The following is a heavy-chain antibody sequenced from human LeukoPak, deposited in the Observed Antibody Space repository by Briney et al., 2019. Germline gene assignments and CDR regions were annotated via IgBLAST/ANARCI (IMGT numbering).Heavy chain of an antibody. CDR2: INHSGST. V-gene: IGHV4-39*07. J-gene: IGHJ6*04. CDR3: ARGYPYYYDSSGYYAGLDV. Sequence: SETLSLTCTVAGGSISSGSYYWSWIRQPPGKGLEWIGEINHSGSTNYNPSLKSRVTISVDTSKNQFSLKLSSVTAADTAVYYCARGYPYYYDSSGYYAGLDVWGKGTTVTVSS. D-gene: IGHD3-22*01. CDR1: GGSISSGSYY.